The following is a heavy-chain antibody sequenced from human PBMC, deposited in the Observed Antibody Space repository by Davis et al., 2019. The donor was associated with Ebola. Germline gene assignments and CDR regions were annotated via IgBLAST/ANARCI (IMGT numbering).Heavy chain of an antibody. CDR2: IYYSGST. D-gene: IGHD6-13*01. V-gene: IGHV4-30-4*01. J-gene: IGHJ5*02. CDR1: GGSISSGDYY. Sequence: MPSETLSLTCTVSGGSISSGDYYWSWIRQPPGKGLEWIGYIYYSGSTYYNPSLKSRVTISVNTSKNQFSLKLSSVTTADTAVYYCARRKAAAGSNWFDPWGQGTLVTVSS. CDR3: ARRKAAAGSNWFDP.